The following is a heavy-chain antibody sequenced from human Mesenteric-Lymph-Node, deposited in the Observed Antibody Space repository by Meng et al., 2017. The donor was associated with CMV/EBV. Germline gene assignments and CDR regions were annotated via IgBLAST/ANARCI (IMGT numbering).Heavy chain of an antibody. CDR3: ARETPPSGYEVYYYYAMDV. V-gene: IGHV4-39*07. Sequence: SETLSLTCTVSGDSITSSSYYWAWIRQPPGKGLEWIASIYYSGSTYYNPSLKSRVTISLDKSKNQFSLKLSSVTAADTAVYYCARETPPSGYEVYYYYAMDVWGQGTTVTVSS. CDR1: GDSITSSSYY. CDR2: IYYSGST. J-gene: IGHJ6*02. D-gene: IGHD5-12*01.